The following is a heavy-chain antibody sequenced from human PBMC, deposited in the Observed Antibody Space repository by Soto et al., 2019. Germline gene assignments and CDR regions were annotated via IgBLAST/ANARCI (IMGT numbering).Heavy chain of an antibody. V-gene: IGHV6-1*01. CDR3: ARAGDPLFWYFDL. D-gene: IGHD7-27*01. CDR1: GDSVSSNTAA. Sequence: QLQQSGPGLVRPSQTLSLTCAISGDSVSSNTAAWSWIRQSPSRGLEWLGRTYFRSKWYSDYALSLQRRITISADTSNNHVSLHLTSVTPEDTAVYYCARAGDPLFWYFDLWGRGTPVTVSS. CDR2: TYFRSKWYS. J-gene: IGHJ2*01.